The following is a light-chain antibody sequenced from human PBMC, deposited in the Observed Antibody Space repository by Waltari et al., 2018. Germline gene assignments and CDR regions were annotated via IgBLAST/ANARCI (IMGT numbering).Light chain of an antibody. CDR2: DND. J-gene: IGLJ3*02. CDR1: NIANNY. CDR3: GAWDISLSAWV. Sequence: QSVLTQPPSVSAAPGPNVTISCSNIANNYVSKYQQLPGTAPKLLIYDNDKRPSGIPDRFSGSKSGTSATLGITGLQTGDEADYYCGAWDISLSAWVFGGGTKLTVL. V-gene: IGLV1-51*01.